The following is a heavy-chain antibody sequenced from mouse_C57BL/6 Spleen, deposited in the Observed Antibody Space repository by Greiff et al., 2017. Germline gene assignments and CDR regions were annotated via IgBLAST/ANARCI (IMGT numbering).Heavy chain of an antibody. Sequence: EVQLQESGPELVKPGASVKISCKASGYSFTGYYMNWVKQSPEKSLEWIGEINPSTGGTTYNQKFKAKATLTVDKSSSTAYMQLKSLTSEDSAVYYCARELGRGYFDYWGQGTTRTVSS. CDR3: ARELGRGYFDY. CDR1: GYSFTGYY. D-gene: IGHD4-1*01. J-gene: IGHJ2*01. V-gene: IGHV1-42*01. CDR2: INPSTGGT.